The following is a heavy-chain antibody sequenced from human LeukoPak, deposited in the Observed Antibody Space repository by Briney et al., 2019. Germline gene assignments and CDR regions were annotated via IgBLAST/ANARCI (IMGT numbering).Heavy chain of an antibody. CDR1: GFTVSSNY. J-gene: IGHJ5*02. V-gene: IGHV3-66*02. CDR3: ARGIVGATNGWFDH. Sequence: GGSLRLSCAASGFTVSSNYMSWVRQAPGTGLEWVSVIYSGGNTYYADSVKGRFTISRDNSKNTLYLQMNSLRAEDTAVYYCARGIVGATNGWFDHWGQGTLVTVSS. CDR2: IYSGGNT. D-gene: IGHD1-26*01.